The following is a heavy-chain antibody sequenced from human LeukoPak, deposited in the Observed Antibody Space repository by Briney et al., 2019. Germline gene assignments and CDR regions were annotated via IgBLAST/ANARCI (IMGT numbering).Heavy chain of an antibody. V-gene: IGHV4-39*01. CDR3: ARPKGRGLYCSGGSCYSGRNWFDP. CDR2: IYYSGST. CDR1: GGSISSSSYY. Sequence: PSETLSLTCTVSGGSISSSSYYWGWIRQPPGKGLEWIGSIYYSGSTYYNPSLKSRVTISVDTSKNQFSLKLSSVTAADTAVYYCARPKGRGLYCSGGSCYSGRNWFDPWGQGTLVTVSS. J-gene: IGHJ5*02. D-gene: IGHD2-15*01.